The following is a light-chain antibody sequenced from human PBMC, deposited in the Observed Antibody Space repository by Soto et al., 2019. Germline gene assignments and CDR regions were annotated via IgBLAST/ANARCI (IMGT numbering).Light chain of an antibody. J-gene: IGLJ1*01. Sequence: QAVVTQPPSVSGAPGQRVTISCTGSSSNIGAGYDVHWYQQLPGTAPKLLIYGNSNRPSGVPDRFSGSKSGTSASLAITGLQAEDGADYYCQSYDSSLSGVFGTGTKVTVL. CDR2: GNS. CDR3: QSYDSSLSGV. V-gene: IGLV1-40*01. CDR1: SSNIGAGYD.